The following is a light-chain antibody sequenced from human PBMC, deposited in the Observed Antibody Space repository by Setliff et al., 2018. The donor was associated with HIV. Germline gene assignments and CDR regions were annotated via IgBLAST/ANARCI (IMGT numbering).Light chain of an antibody. V-gene: IGLV2-14*03. Sequence: QSALTQPASVSGSPGQSITISCTGTSSDVGGYNHVSWYQQHPGKAPKLMIYDVTTRPSGVSSRFSGSKSGNAASLTISGLQAEDEADYYCNAYSTSSTPLYVFGTGTKVTVL. CDR3: NAYSTSSTPLYV. CDR1: SSDVGGYNH. CDR2: DVT. J-gene: IGLJ1*01.